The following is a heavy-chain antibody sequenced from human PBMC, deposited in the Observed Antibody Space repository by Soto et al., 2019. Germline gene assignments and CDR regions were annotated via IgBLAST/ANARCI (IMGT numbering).Heavy chain of an antibody. CDR2: IKHDGSEK. CDR1: GFTFSSYW. D-gene: IGHD2-15*01. CDR3: ARVEGFSSRVVVAATTILDYYYGMDV. Sequence: GSLTLSCAASGFTFSSYWMSWVRQAPGKGLAWVTNIKHDGSEKYYVDSVKGRFTISRDNAKNSLYLQMNGLRAEDTAVYYCARVEGFSSRVVVAATTILDYYYGMDVWGQGTTVTVSS. J-gene: IGHJ6*02. V-gene: IGHV3-7*01.